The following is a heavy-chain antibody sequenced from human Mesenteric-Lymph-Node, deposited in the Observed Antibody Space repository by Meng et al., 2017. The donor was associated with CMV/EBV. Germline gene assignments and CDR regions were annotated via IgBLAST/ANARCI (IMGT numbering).Heavy chain of an antibody. D-gene: IGHD3-3*01. CDR2: IRYDAAKQ. CDR3: ERDSANYYDFSSDYLSDGLDV. J-gene: IGHJ6*02. CDR1: GFTLGFQNDG. V-gene: IGHV3-30*02. Sequence: GESLKISCVGSGFTLGFQNDGIHWVRQAPVKGLEWVSFIRYDAAKQYFADYVKGRYTISRDDSNKTVFMQMSSLRTADTDVYDCERDSANYYDFSSDYLSDGLDVWGQGTTVTVSS.